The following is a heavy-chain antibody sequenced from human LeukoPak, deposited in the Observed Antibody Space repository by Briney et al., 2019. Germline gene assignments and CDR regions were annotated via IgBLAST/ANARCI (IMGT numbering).Heavy chain of an antibody. CDR3: ARQPGIVVNWYFDL. Sequence: PSETLSLTCTVSGDSISSSSYYWGWIRQPPGKGLEWIGYIYSTGSTNYNPSLKSRVTMSVDTSKNQFSLKLSSVTAADTAVYYCARQPGIVVNWYFDLWGRGTLVTVSS. CDR2: IYSTGST. CDR1: GDSISSSSYY. V-gene: IGHV4-61*05. J-gene: IGHJ2*01. D-gene: IGHD1-26*01.